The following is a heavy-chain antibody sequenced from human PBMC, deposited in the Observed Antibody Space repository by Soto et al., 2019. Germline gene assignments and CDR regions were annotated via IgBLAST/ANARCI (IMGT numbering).Heavy chain of an antibody. CDR1: GFTFSDSL. CDR2: MSGDGRT. D-gene: IGHD3-22*01. J-gene: IGHJ4*02. CDR3: VKWHTSNFDSLPFTGFDL. Sequence: VWSLRLSGVGSGFTFSDSLTAWVRQAPGKGLEWLSVMSGDGRTRYALSVTGRFAISRDNSKNTLYLQMRSLRAEDAAAYYCVKWHTSNFDSLPFTGFDLWGQGTQVTVSS. V-gene: IGHV3-23*01.